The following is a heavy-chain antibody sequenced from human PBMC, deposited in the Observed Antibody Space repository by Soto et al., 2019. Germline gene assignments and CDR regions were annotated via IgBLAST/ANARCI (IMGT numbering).Heavy chain of an antibody. CDR2: IYWDDSK. Sequence: QITLKESGPTLVKPTQTRTLTCTFSGFSLTTDRVGVGWIRQPPGEALEWLAVIYWDDSKTYRPSLESRLTITQDTSKTQVALTMTNMDSLDTATYYCAHAYGGRSLYWGQGTLVTVSS. J-gene: IGHJ4*02. CDR3: AHAYGGRSLY. CDR1: GFSLTTDRVG. V-gene: IGHV2-5*02. D-gene: IGHD1-26*01.